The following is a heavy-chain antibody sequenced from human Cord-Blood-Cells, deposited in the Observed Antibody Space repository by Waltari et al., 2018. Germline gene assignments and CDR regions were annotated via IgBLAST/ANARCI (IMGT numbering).Heavy chain of an antibody. J-gene: IGHJ5*02. CDR1: GGSISSSSYY. CDR3: ARVGGSGSYYNWFDP. Sequence: QLQLQESGPGLVKPSETLSLTCTVSGGSISSSSYYWGWLRQPPGKGLEWIGSIYYSGGTYYNPSLKSRVTISVDTSKNQFSLKLSSVTAADTAVYYCARVGGSGSYYNWFDPWGQGTLVTVSS. V-gene: IGHV4-39*01. CDR2: IYYSGGT. D-gene: IGHD3-10*01.